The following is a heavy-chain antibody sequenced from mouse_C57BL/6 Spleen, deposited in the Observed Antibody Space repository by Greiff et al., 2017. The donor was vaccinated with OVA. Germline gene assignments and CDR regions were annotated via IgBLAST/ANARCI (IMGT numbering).Heavy chain of an antibody. V-gene: IGHV6-3*01. CDR2: SRLKSDNYAT. J-gene: IGHJ2*01. CDR1: GFTFSNYW. D-gene: IGHD2-2*01. CDR3: TRSTMVTAEYYFDY. Sequence: EVKLEESGGGLVQPGGSMKLSCVASGFTFSNYWMNWVRQSPEKGLEWVAQSRLKSDNYATHYAESVKGRFTISRDDSKSSVYLQMNNLRAEDTGIYYCTRSTMVTAEYYFDYWGQGTTLTVSS.